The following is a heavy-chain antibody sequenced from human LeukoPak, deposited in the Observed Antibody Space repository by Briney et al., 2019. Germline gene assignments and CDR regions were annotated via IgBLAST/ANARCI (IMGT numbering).Heavy chain of an antibody. D-gene: IGHD6-13*01. Sequence: GGSLRLSCAASGFTVSSKFMNWVRQAPGKGLEYVSAISSNGGSTYYADSVKGRFTISRDNSKNTLYLQMSSLRAEDTAVYYCVKSRGIAAAGYYFDYWGQGTLVTVSS. CDR2: ISSNGGST. CDR3: VKSRGIAAAGYYFDY. V-gene: IGHV3-64D*06. J-gene: IGHJ4*02. CDR1: GFTVSSKF.